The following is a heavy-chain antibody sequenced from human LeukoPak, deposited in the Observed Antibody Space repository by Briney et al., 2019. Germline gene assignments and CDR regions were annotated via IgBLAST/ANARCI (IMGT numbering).Heavy chain of an antibody. D-gene: IGHD6-13*01. Sequence: SETLSLTCTVSGGSISSGSYYWRWIRQPAGKGLEWIGRIYTSGSTNYNPSLKSRVTISVDTSKNQFSLKLSSVTAADTAVYYCASGTRYSSSWALDYWGQGTLVTVSS. V-gene: IGHV4-61*02. CDR1: GGSISSGSYY. CDR3: ASGTRYSSSWALDY. CDR2: IYTSGST. J-gene: IGHJ4*02.